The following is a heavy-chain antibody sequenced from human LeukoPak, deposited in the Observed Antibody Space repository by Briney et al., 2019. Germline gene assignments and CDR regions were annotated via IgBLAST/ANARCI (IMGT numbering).Heavy chain of an antibody. J-gene: IGHJ4*02. D-gene: IGHD2-8*01. CDR2: INSDGSST. CDR1: GFTFSSYW. V-gene: IGHV3-74*01. CDR3: ARERKLMGFDY. Sequence: GGSLRLSCAASGFTFSSYWMHWVRHAPGKGLVWVSRINSDGSSTSYADSVKGRFTISRDTAKNTLYLQMNSLRAEDTAVYYCARERKLMGFDYWGQGTLVTVSS.